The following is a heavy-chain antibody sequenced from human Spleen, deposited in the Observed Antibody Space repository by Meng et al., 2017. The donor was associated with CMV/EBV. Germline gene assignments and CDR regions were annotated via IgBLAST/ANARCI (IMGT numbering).Heavy chain of an antibody. CDR3: ARGGYSGSYSPFDY. CDR1: GGSFSGYY. V-gene: IGHV4-34*01. D-gene: IGHD1-26*01. J-gene: IGHJ4*02. Sequence: GSLRLSCAVYGGSFSGYYWSWIRQPPGKGLEWIGEINHSGSTNYNPSLKSRVTISVDTSKNQFSLKLSSVTAADTALYYCARGGYSGSYSPFDYWGQGTLVTVSS. CDR2: INHSGST.